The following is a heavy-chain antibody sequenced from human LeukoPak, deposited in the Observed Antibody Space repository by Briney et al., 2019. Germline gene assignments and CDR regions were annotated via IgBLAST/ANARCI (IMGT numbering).Heavy chain of an antibody. Sequence: PGGSLRLSCAASGFTFSSYSMNWVRQAPGKGLEWVSSISSSSSYIYYADSVKGRFTISRDNAKNSLYLQMNSLRDGDTAVYYCAPLRFFPYGMDVWGQGSTVTVSS. CDR1: GFTFSSYS. V-gene: IGHV3-21*01. J-gene: IGHJ6*02. D-gene: IGHD3-3*01. CDR3: APLRFFPYGMDV. CDR2: ISSSSSYI.